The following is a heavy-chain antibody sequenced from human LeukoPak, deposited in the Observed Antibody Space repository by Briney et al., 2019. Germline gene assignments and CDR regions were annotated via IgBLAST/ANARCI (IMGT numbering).Heavy chain of an antibody. CDR1: GFTFSSYE. J-gene: IGHJ4*02. V-gene: IGHV3-48*03. CDR2: ISSSGSSI. CDR3: ARVPYSGNSDSDYFDY. D-gene: IGHD4-23*01. Sequence: PGGSLRLSCAASGFTFSSYEMNWVRQAPGKGLEWVSYISSSGSSIYYADSVKGRFTISRDNAKNSLYLQMNSLRAEDTAVYYCARVPYSGNSDSDYFDYWGQGTLVTVSS.